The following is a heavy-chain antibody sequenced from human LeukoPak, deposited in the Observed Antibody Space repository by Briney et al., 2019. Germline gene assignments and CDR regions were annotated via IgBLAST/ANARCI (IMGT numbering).Heavy chain of an antibody. Sequence: PGGSLRLSCAASGFTFGTYPMSWVRQAPGKGLEWVSAISSSGGRTYYADSVKGRFTISRDNSKNTLYLQMNSLRAEDTAVYYCAKRGEPKAFDYWGQGTLVTVSS. CDR2: ISSSGGRT. V-gene: IGHV3-23*01. D-gene: IGHD3-16*01. CDR1: GFTFGTYP. CDR3: AKRGEPKAFDY. J-gene: IGHJ4*02.